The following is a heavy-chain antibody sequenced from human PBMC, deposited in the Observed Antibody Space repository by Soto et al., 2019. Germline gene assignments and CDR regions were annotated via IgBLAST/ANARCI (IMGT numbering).Heavy chain of an antibody. D-gene: IGHD2-2*01. V-gene: IGHV4-34*01. CDR2: INHSGST. Sequence: SETLSLTCAVYGGSFSGYYWSWIRQPPGKGLEWIGEINHSGSTNYNPSLKSRVTISVDTSKNQFSLKLSSVTAADTAVYYCARGDCSSTSCRNYYYGMDVWGQGTTVTVSS. CDR3: ARGDCSSTSCRNYYYGMDV. CDR1: GGSFSGYY. J-gene: IGHJ6*02.